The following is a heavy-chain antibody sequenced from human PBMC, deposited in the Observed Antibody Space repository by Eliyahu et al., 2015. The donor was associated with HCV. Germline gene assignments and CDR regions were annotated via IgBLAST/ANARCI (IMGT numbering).Heavy chain of an antibody. D-gene: IGHD2-15*01. CDR2: ISGGGDNT. CDR3: ANLGCSGGSCYRGFRDY. CDR1: GFTFXTXA. J-gene: IGHJ4*02. Sequence: EVQLLESGGGLVQPGGSLRLSCAASGFTFXTXAMPWVRQAPGKGLEWVSAISGGGDNTFYADSVKGRFTISRDNSKNTLYLQMNSLRAEDTAVYYCANLGCSGGSCYRGFRDYWGQGTLVTVSS. V-gene: IGHV3-23*01.